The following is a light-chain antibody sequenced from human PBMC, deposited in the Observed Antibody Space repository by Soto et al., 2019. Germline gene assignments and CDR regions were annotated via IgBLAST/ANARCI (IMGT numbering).Light chain of an antibody. J-gene: IGKJ2*01. V-gene: IGKV2-30*01. CDR1: QSLVYSDGNAY. CDR3: MQGAHWPPYT. Sequence: DVVMTQSPLSLPVTLGQPASISCRSSQSLVYSDGNAYLNWFHQRPGQSPRRLIYKVSYRDSGVPDRFSGSGSGTDFTLKISRVEAEDVGVYYCMQGAHWPPYTFGQGTKLEIK. CDR2: KVS.